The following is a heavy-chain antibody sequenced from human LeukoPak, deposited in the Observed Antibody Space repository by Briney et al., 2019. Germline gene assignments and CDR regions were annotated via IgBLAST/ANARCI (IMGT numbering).Heavy chain of an antibody. CDR2: IYYSGST. Sequence: SETLSLTCTVSGGSINSYFWSWIRQPPGKGLEWIGYIYYSGSTNYNPSLKSRVTISVDTSKNQFSLKLSSVTAADTAVYYCARVRPPFNYWGQGTLVTVSS. V-gene: IGHV4-59*12. CDR3: ARVRPPFNY. CDR1: GGSINSYF. J-gene: IGHJ4*02.